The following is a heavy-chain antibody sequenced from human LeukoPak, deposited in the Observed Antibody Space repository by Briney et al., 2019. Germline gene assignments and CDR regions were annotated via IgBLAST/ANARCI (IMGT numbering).Heavy chain of an antibody. V-gene: IGHV3-7*01. CDR3: AQLMVRGVTATPMDV. D-gene: IGHD3-10*01. Sequence: GSLRLSCAASGFTFSSYWMSWVRQAPGKGLEWVANIKQDGSEKYYVDSVKGRFTISRDNAKSSLYLQMNSLRAEDTAVYYCAQLMVRGVTATPMDVWGQGTTVTVSS. CDR1: GFTFSSYW. J-gene: IGHJ6*02. CDR2: IKQDGSEK.